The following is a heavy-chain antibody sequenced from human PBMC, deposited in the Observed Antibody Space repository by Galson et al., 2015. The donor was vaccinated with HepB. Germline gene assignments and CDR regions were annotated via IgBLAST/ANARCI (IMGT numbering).Heavy chain of an antibody. V-gene: IGHV1-2*04. CDR3: ARETGGGYFDY. CDR1: GYAFTGYY. CDR2: INPNSGGT. Sequence: SVKVSCKASGYAFTGYYMHWVRQAPGQGLEWMGWINPNSGGTNYAQKFQGWVTMTRDTSISTAYMELSRLRSDDTAVYYCARETGGGYFDYWGQGTLVAVSS. J-gene: IGHJ4*02. D-gene: IGHD1-1*01.